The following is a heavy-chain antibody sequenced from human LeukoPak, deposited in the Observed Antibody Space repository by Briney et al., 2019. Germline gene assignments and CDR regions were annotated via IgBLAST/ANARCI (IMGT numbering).Heavy chain of an antibody. D-gene: IGHD2-2*01. CDR3: ARSYCSSTSCHLDY. CDR2: ISRDANLQ. J-gene: IGHJ4*02. CDR1: GFSFRTYT. Sequence: PGKSLRLSCAASGFSFRTYTMHWVRQAPGKGLEWVAVISRDANLQFYADSVKGRLTISRDNSKDTLYLQLNSLTPDDTAVYYCARSYCSSTSCHLDYWGQGTLVTVSS. V-gene: IGHV3-30-3*01.